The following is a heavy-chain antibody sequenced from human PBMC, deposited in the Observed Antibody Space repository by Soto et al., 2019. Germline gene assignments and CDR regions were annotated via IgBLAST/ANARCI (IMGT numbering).Heavy chain of an antibody. Sequence: ASVKVSCKASGYTFMSYGISWVRHAPGQGLEWMGWISAYNGNTNYAQKLQGRVTMTTDTSTSTAYMELRSLTSDDTAVYYCARDGQGSATEPYDPWGQGTLVTVS. CDR2: ISAYNGNT. CDR3: ARDGQGSATEPYDP. V-gene: IGHV1-18*01. J-gene: IGHJ5*02. CDR1: GYTFMSYG.